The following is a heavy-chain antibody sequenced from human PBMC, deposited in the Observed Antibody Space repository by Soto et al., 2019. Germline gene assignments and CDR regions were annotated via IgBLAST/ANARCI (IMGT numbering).Heavy chain of an antibody. D-gene: IGHD5-12*01. CDR2: INPNSGGT. CDR1: GYTFTGYY. J-gene: IGHJ6*02. CDR3: ARGSGYDSLYYYYYGMDV. Sequence: ASLKVSWEASGYTFTGYYMHWVRQAPGQGLEWMGWINPNSGGTNYAQKFQGWVTMTRDTSISTAYMELSRLRSDDTAVYYCARGSGYDSLYYYYYGMDVWGQGTTVTVS. V-gene: IGHV1-2*04.